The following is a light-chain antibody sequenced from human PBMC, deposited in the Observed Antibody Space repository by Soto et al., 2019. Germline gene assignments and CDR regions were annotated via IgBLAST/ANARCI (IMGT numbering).Light chain of an antibody. CDR1: SGHSSYA. V-gene: IGLV4-69*01. CDR3: QTWGTGIYVV. CDR2: LNSDGSH. J-gene: IGLJ2*01. Sequence: QSVLTQSPSASASLGASVKLTCTLSSGHSSYAIAWHQQQPEKGPRYLMKLNSDGSHSKGDGIPDRFSGSSSGAERYLIISSLQSEDEADYYCQTWGTGIYVVFGGGTKLTVL.